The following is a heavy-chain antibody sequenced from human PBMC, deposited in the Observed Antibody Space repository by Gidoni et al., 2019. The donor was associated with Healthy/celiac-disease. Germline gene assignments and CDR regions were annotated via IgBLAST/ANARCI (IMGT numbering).Heavy chain of an antibody. CDR1: GDYA. CDR2: IRSKASGGTT. D-gene: IGHD3-9*01. V-gene: IGHV3-49*04. Sequence: GDYAMSWVRQAPGKGLEWVGFIRSKASGGTTEYAASVKGRFTISRDDSKSIAYLQMNSLKTEDTALYYCTRDAVGYYDILTGYFGYDYYYYYGMDVWGQGTTVTVSS. CDR3: TRDAVGYYDILTGYFGYDYYYYYGMDV. J-gene: IGHJ6*02.